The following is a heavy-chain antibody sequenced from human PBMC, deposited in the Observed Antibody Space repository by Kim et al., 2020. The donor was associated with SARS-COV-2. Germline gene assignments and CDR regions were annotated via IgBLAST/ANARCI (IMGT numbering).Heavy chain of an antibody. CDR2: ISSSRSTI. D-gene: IGHD6-13*01. CDR3: ARVAPPGGSNIAAADHYYYYYVMDV. Sequence: GGSLRLSCAASGFTFSTYSMNWVRQAPGKGLEWVSYISSSRSTIYYADSVKGRFTISRDNAKNSLYLQMNSLRDEDTAVYYCARVAPPGGSNIAAADHYYYYYVMDVWGQGTTVTVSS. J-gene: IGHJ6*02. CDR1: GFTFSTYS. V-gene: IGHV3-48*02.